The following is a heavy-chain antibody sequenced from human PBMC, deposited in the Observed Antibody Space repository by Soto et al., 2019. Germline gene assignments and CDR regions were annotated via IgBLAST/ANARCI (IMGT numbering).Heavy chain of an antibody. Sequence: QVQLVQSGAEEKKPGASVKVSCKASGYTITGYAMHWVRQAPGQRLEWMGWINAGNGNTKYSQKFQGRVTITRDTSASTAYMELSSLRSEDTAVYYCARAVAVPADFDYWGQGTLVTVSP. J-gene: IGHJ4*02. V-gene: IGHV1-3*05. D-gene: IGHD6-19*01. CDR3: ARAVAVPADFDY. CDR1: GYTITGYA. CDR2: INAGNGNT.